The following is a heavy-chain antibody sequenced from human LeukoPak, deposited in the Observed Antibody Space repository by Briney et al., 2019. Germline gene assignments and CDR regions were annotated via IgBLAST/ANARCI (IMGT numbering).Heavy chain of an antibody. J-gene: IGHJ3*02. CDR2: INWNGGST. Sequence: RSGGSLRLSCAASGFTFGDCGMSWVRQAPGKGLEWVSGINWNGGSTGYADSVKGRFTISRDNAKNSLYLQMNSLRAEDTALYYCARESSRGLWRRGDAFDIWGQGTMVTVSS. V-gene: IGHV3-20*04. CDR1: GFTFGDCG. D-gene: IGHD3-16*01. CDR3: ARESSRGLWRRGDAFDI.